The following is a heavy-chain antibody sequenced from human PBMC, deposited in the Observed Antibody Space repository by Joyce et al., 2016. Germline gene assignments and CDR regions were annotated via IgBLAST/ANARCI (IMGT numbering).Heavy chain of an antibody. CDR3: AKSTLAGMLGRTAPRFDP. CDR2: ISNSRNT. CDR1: GGSMNSRPCY. J-gene: IGHJ5*02. D-gene: IGHD6-19*01. Sequence: QLQLEESGPGLVKPSETLSLSCTVPGGSMNSRPCYWRWVRQPPGKGLEWVGSISNSRNTHYSPSLRRRVTMSVDTSKVQVSLRVTSVTAADTAVYYCAKSTLAGMLGRTAPRFDPWGRGTLVIVSS. V-gene: IGHV4-39*01.